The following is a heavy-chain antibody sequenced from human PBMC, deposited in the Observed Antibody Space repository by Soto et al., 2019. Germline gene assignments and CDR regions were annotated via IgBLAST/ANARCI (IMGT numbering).Heavy chain of an antibody. J-gene: IGHJ4*02. CDR3: ASYRYYDSSGYPPNFDY. CDR2: IIPIFGTA. V-gene: IGHV1-69*12. D-gene: IGHD3-22*01. CDR1: GGTFSSYA. Sequence: QVPLVQSGAEVKKPGSSVKVSCKASGGTFSSYAISWVRQAPGQGLEWMGGIIPIFGTANYAQKFQGRVTITADESTSTAYMELSSLRSEDTAVYYCASYRYYDSSGYPPNFDYWGQGTLVTVSS.